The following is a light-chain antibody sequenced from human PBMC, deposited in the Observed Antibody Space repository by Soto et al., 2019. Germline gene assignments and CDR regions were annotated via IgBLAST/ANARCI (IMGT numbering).Light chain of an antibody. CDR3: SSYTSSSTLV. Sequence: QSALTQPASVSGSPGQSITFSCTGTSSDVGGYNYVSWYQQHPGKAPKLMIYEVSNRPSGVSNRFSGSKSGNTASLTISGLQAEDEADYYCSSYTSSSTLVFGEGTKLTVL. CDR2: EVS. J-gene: IGLJ2*01. V-gene: IGLV2-14*01. CDR1: SSDVGGYNY.